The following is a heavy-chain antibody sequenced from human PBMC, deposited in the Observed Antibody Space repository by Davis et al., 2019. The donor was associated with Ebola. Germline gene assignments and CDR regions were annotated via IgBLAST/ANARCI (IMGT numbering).Heavy chain of an antibody. D-gene: IGHD4-17*01. J-gene: IGHJ4*02. CDR2: IYYSGST. V-gene: IGHV4-59*01. Sequence: PSETLSLTCTVSGGSISSYYWSWIRQPPGKGLEWIGYIYYSGSTYYNPSLKSRVTISVDTSKNQFSLKLSSVTAADTAVYYCARAVAGDYYFDYWGQGTLVTVSS. CDR3: ARAVAGDYYFDY. CDR1: GGSISSYY.